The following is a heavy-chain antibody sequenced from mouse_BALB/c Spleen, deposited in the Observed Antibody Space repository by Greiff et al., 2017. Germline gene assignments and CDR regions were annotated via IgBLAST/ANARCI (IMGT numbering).Heavy chain of an antibody. D-gene: IGHD3-3*01. Sequence: EVQLQESGPGLVKPSQSLSLTCSVTGYSITSGYYWNWIRQFPGNKLEWMGYISYDGSNNYNPSLKNRISITRDTSKNQFFLKLNSVTTEDTATYYCARDPGLSYYFDYWGQGTTLTVSS. CDR1: GYSITSGYY. CDR2: ISYDGSN. CDR3: ARDPGLSYYFDY. V-gene: IGHV3-6*02. J-gene: IGHJ2*01.